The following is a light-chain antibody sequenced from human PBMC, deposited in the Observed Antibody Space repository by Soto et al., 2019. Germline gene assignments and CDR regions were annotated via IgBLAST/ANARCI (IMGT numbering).Light chain of an antibody. CDR1: QSIRSD. CDR3: QQYNNCPPFT. CDR2: DAS. Sequence: EIVMSRSPATLSVSPGERVTLSCRASQSIRSDLAWYQQRPGQVPSLLIYDASTRAAGIPARFIGSGSGTEFTLTISSLQSEDFAVYHRQQYNNCPPFTFGPRTKVDI. V-gene: IGKV3-15*01. J-gene: IGKJ3*01.